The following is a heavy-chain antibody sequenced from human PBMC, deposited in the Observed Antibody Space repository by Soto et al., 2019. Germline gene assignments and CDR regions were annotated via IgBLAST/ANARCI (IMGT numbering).Heavy chain of an antibody. CDR1: VYTFNSYG. J-gene: IGHJ5*02. V-gene: IGHV1-18*01. CDR2: ISAYNGDT. Sequence: SVKVSCKDSVYTFNSYGSSWVRQAPEQGLEWMGWISAYNGDTNYAQKLQGRVTMTTDTSTSTAYMELRSLRSDDTAVYYCARDLRAYYDFWSGPNWFDPWGKGTLVTVSS. D-gene: IGHD3-3*01. CDR3: ARDLRAYYDFWSGPNWFDP.